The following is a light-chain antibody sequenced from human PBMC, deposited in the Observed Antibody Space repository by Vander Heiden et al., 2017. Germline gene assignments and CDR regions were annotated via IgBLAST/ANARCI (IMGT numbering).Light chain of an antibody. CDR1: QSFTSTY. Sequence: EIVLTQSPGSQSLSPGERATLSCRASQSFTSTYLAWYQQKPGQAPRLLIYGASTRATGIPERFSGSGSGTDFTLTINRLEAEDSAVYYCQQYGSSFDTFGQGTKLDIK. CDR3: QQYGSSFDT. V-gene: IGKV3-20*01. CDR2: GAS. J-gene: IGKJ2*01.